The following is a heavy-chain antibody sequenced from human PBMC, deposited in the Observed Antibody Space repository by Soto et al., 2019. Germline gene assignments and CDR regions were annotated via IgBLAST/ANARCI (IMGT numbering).Heavy chain of an antibody. V-gene: IGHV3-23*05. CDR1: GFSINAYT. CDR3: ARDRQPDGIWTFEY. CDR2: TYSSGTGT. Sequence: GGSLRLSCSASGFSINAYTMGWVRLSAGRGLEWVATTYSSGTGTAFADSVTGRFSISRDNSRNQVSLQMDSLRVDDTAQYYCARDRQPDGIWTFEYWGRGVLVTVSS. D-gene: IGHD1-1*01. J-gene: IGHJ4*02.